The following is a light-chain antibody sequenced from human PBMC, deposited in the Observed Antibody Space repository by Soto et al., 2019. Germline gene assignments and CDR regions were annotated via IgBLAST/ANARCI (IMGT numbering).Light chain of an antibody. Sequence: IPLSQSPSSVSASVGDSVTITCRASQGISSWLAWYQQKPGKAPTLLIYTVSSLQSGVPSRCSGSGSGTDFTLTSSSLQPEDFATYYCQQANRSPLTFGGGTKVEIK. V-gene: IGKV1-12*01. CDR1: QGISSW. CDR3: QQANRSPLT. J-gene: IGKJ4*01. CDR2: TVS.